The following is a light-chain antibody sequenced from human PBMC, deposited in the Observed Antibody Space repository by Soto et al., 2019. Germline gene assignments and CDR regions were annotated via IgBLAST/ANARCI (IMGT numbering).Light chain of an antibody. CDR3: QVWDSSSDHYV. CDR2: DAG. Sequence: ELTQPPSVSVAPGQTARITCGEDNIGSKPVHWYQHKPGQAPVLVVYDAGDRPSGIPERFSGSKSGNTATLTVSRVEDGDEADYYCQVWDSSSDHYVFGSGTKVTVL. CDR1: NIGSKP. J-gene: IGLJ1*01. V-gene: IGLV3-21*02.